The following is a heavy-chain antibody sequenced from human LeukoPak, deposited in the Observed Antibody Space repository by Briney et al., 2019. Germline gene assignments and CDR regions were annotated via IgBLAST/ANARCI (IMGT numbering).Heavy chain of an antibody. Sequence: GASVKVSCKASGGTFSSYAISWVRQAPGQGLEWMGRIIPILGIANYAQKFQGRVTITADKSTSTAYMELSSLRSEDTAVYYCARSSSSYNWFDPWGQGTLVTVSS. D-gene: IGHD6-6*01. CDR2: IIPILGIA. CDR3: ARSSSSYNWFDP. CDR1: GGTFSSYA. V-gene: IGHV1-69*04. J-gene: IGHJ5*02.